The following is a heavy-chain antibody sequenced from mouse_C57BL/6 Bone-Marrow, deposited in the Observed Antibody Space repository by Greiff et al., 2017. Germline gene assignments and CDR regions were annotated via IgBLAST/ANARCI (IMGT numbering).Heavy chain of an antibody. D-gene: IGHD2-4*01. CDR1: GFNIKDYY. J-gene: IGHJ3*01. CDR2: IDPADGET. Sequence: EVQRVEPGAELVKPGASVKLSCTASGFNIKDYYMHWVKQRTEQGLEWIGRIDPADGETKYDPKFQGKATITADTSSNTAYLQLSSLTSEDTAVYYCASYDYDPFAYWGQGTLVTVSA. V-gene: IGHV14-2*01. CDR3: ASYDYDPFAY.